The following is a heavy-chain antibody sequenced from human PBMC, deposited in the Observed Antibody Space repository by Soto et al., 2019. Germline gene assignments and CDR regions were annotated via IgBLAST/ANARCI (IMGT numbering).Heavy chain of an antibody. J-gene: IGHJ5*02. D-gene: IGHD5-18*01. CDR3: AHRRLGARVNWFDP. CDR1: GFSLSTRGVG. Sequence: QITLKESGPTLVKPTQTLTLTCTCSGFSLSTRGVGVGWIRQPPGKALECLALIYWDGDKRYSPSLKSKLTITKDTSKNQVVLTMTNMDPVDTATYYCAHRRLGARVNWFDPLGQGTLVTVSS. CDR2: IYWDGDK. V-gene: IGHV2-5*02.